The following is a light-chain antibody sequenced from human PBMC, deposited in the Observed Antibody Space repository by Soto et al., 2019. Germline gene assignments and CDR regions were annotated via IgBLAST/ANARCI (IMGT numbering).Light chain of an antibody. V-gene: IGKV3-20*01. J-gene: IGKJ2*01. CDR2: VIS. CDR3: QQYSTLPHT. Sequence: ENVLTQSPGTLSLSPGERATLSCRASQSVSYSFFAWYQLRPGQAPSLLIYVISNRATGIPDRFSGSGSGKVFTLTISRLEPEDFVVYYCQQYSTLPHTFGQGTKLEVK. CDR1: QSVSYSF.